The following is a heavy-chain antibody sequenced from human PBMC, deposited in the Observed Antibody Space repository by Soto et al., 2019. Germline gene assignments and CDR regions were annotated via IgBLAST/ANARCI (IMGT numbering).Heavy chain of an antibody. V-gene: IGHV4-59*01. Sequence: SETLSLTCTVSGGSISSYYWSWIRQPPGKGLEWIGYIYYSGSTNYNPSLKSRVTISVDTSKNQFSLKLSSVTAADTAVYYCARYCSSTSCRKGLFDYWGQGTLVTVSS. CDR1: GGSISSYY. D-gene: IGHD2-2*01. CDR3: ARYCSSTSCRKGLFDY. CDR2: IYYSGST. J-gene: IGHJ4*02.